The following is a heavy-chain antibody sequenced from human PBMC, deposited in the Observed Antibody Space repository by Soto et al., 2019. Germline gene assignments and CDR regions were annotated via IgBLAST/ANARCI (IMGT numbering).Heavy chain of an antibody. D-gene: IGHD1-20*01. CDR1: GFNFTNYG. CDR2: IRASGDSP. J-gene: IGHJ4*02. Sequence: PGGSLRLSCAVSGFNFTNYGMSWVRQAPGKGLEWVSGIRASGDSPYYVDSVKGRFAISRDNSKNTLYLQMNSLRAEDTAVYYCAKVLSNSNECFDSWGQGTLVTVSS. V-gene: IGHV3-23*01. CDR3: AKVLSNSNECFDS.